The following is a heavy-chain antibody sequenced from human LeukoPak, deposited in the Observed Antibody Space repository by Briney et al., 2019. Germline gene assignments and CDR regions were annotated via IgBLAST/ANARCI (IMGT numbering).Heavy chain of an antibody. D-gene: IGHD3-3*01. Sequence: SQTLSLTCTVSGGSISSGGYYWSWIRQPPGKGLEWIGYIYHSGSTYYNPSLKSRVTISVDRSKNQFSLKLSSVTAADTAVYYCARGNYDFRNDYWGQGTLVTVSS. CDR1: GGSISSGGYY. J-gene: IGHJ4*02. CDR2: IYHSGST. V-gene: IGHV4-30-2*01. CDR3: ARGNYDFRNDY.